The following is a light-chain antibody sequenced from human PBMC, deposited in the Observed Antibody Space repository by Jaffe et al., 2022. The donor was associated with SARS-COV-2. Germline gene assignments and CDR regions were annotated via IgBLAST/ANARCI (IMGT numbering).Light chain of an antibody. Sequence: EIVLTQSPGTLSLSPGERVTLSCRASQSVSSNYLAWYQQKPGQAPRLLIYGASSRATGIPDRFSGSGSGTEFTLTISRLEPEDFAVYYCQQYGSSRQITFGQGTRLEIK. CDR1: QSVSSNY. V-gene: IGKV3-20*01. CDR3: QQYGSSRQIT. J-gene: IGKJ5*01. CDR2: GAS.